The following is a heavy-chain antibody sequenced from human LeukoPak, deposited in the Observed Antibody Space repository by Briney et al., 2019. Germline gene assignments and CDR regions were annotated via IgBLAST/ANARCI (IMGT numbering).Heavy chain of an antibody. CDR1: GFTFGSYA. D-gene: IGHD6-25*01. J-gene: IGHJ4*02. CDR2: ISGSGSTT. V-gene: IGHV3-23*01. Sequence: PGGSLRLSCAASGFTFGSYAMTWVRQAPGKGLEWVAAISGSGSTTYSADFAKGRFIISRDNSKSTLYLQMNSLRADDTAVYHCAKFFAPSGGASGWTWTIDYWGQGTLVTVSS. CDR3: AKFFAPSGGASGWTWTIDY.